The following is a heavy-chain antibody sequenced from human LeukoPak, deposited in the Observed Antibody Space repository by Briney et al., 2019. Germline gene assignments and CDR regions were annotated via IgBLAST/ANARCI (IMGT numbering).Heavy chain of an antibody. D-gene: IGHD3-16*02. CDR2: MNPNSGNT. Sequence: ASVKVSCKASGYTFTSYDINWVRQATGQGLEWMGWMNPNSGNTGYAQKFQGRVTMTRNTSISTAYMELSSLRSEDTAVYYCARGRLRLGELSLFYWGQGTLVTVSS. J-gene: IGHJ4*02. CDR1: GYTFTSYD. CDR3: ARGRLRLGELSLFY. V-gene: IGHV1-8*01.